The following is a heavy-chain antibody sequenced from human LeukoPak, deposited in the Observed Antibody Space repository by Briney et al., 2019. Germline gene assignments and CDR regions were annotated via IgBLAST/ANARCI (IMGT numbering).Heavy chain of an antibody. Sequence: GGSLRLSCGVSGITLSNYGMSWVRQAPGKGLEWVAGISGSAGGTNYADSVKGCFTISRDNSKNTLFLQMDRLRAEDTAVYFCAKRGVVVRVFLVGFHKEAYYFDSWGQGAQVTVSS. J-gene: IGHJ4*02. D-gene: IGHD3-16*02. V-gene: IGHV3-23*01. CDR1: GITLSNYG. CDR3: AKRGVVVRVFLVGFHKEAYYFDS. CDR2: ISGSAGGT.